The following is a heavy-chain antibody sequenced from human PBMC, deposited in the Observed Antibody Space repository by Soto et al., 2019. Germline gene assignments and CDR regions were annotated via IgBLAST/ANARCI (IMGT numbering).Heavy chain of an antibody. J-gene: IGHJ5*02. V-gene: IGHV4-59*08. Sequence: QVQLQESGPGLVKPSETLSLTCTVSGGSISSYYWSWIRQPPGKGLEWIGYIYYSGSTNYNPSLKSRVTISVDTSKNQFSLKLSSVTAADTAVYYCARRASRFDPCGQGTLVTVSS. CDR1: GGSISSYY. CDR2: IYYSGST. D-gene: IGHD2-21*01. CDR3: ARRASRFDP.